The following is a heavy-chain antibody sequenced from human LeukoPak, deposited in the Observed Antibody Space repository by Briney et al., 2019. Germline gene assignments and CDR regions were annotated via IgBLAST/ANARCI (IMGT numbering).Heavy chain of an antibody. CDR1: GGSISSHY. V-gene: IGHV4-59*11. Sequence: SETLSLTCTVSGGSISSHYWSWIRQPPGKGLEWIGYIYYSGSTNYNPSPKSRVTISVDTSKNQFSLKLSSVTAADTAVYYCAREKETYYDFWSGYPLQYYYYYMDVWGKGTTVTVSS. CDR3: AREKETYYDFWSGYPLQYYYYYMDV. D-gene: IGHD3-3*01. J-gene: IGHJ6*03. CDR2: IYYSGST.